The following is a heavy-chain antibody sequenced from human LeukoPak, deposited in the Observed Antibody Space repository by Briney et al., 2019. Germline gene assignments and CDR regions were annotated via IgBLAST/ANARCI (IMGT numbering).Heavy chain of an antibody. J-gene: IGHJ5*02. CDR2: ISADSGII. V-gene: IGHV3-48*01. CDR1: GFTFSTHA. D-gene: IGHD3-3*01. Sequence: GGSLRLSCAASGFTFSTHAMTWARQAPGKGLEWLSYISADSGIIDGADSAKGRFTISRDNAKNSLYLQMNNLRTEDTAVYYCARVGDSWFDPWGQGTLVTVSS. CDR3: ARVGDSWFDP.